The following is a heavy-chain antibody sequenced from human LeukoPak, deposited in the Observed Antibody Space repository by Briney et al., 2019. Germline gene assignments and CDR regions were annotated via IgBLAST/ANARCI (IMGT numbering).Heavy chain of an antibody. D-gene: IGHD6-19*01. CDR2: MSDSGGTTSYA. CDR1: GFTLSSYA. CDR3: AKNREQWLVRPANFDY. Sequence: PGGSLRLSCEASGFTLSSYAMNWVRQAPGKGLEWVAGMSDSGGTTSYAWYAGSVKGRFTITIDKFKNTLYLQMNRLRAEDAAVYYCAKNREQWLVRPANFDYWGQGILVSVSS. J-gene: IGHJ4*02. V-gene: IGHV3-23*01.